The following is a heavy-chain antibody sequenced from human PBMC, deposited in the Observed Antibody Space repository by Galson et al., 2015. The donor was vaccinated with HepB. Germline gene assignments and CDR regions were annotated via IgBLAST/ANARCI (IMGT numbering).Heavy chain of an antibody. CDR3: ARDFICSRTSCYKHQFDY. V-gene: IGHV3-23*01. D-gene: IGHD2-2*02. J-gene: IGHJ4*02. CDR2: ISGSGGST. CDR1: GFTFSSYA. Sequence: SLRLSCAASGFTFSSYAMSWVRQAPGKGLEWVSAISGSGGSTYYADSVKGRFTISRDNSKNTLYLQMNSLRAEDTAVYYCARDFICSRTSCYKHQFDYWGQGTLATVSS.